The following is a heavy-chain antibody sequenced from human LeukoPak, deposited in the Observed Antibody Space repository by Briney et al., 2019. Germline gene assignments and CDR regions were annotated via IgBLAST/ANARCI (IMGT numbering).Heavy chain of an antibody. CDR1: GFTFSNYA. CDR3: ARDRSISAAGDTY. D-gene: IGHD6-13*01. V-gene: IGHV3-30-3*01. J-gene: IGHJ4*02. CDR2: ISFDGSNK. Sequence: GGSLRLSCAVSGFTFSNYAMHWVRPAPGKGLEWVAVISFDGSNKYYADSVKGRFTITRDNAKNTLSLQMNSLRAEDTAVYYCARDRSISAAGDTYWGQGTLVTVSS.